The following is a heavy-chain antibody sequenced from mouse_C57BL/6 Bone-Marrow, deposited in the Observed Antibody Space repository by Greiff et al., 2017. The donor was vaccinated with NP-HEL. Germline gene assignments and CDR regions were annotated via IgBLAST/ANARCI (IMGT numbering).Heavy chain of an antibody. CDR3: ARPLLLRDPPYAMDY. CDR1: GYTFTSYW. V-gene: IGHV1-53*01. D-gene: IGHD1-1*01. J-gene: IGHJ4*01. CDR2: INPSNGGT. Sequence: QVQLQQSGTELVKPGASVKLSCKASGYTFTSYWMHWVKQRPGQGLEWIGNINPSNGGTNYNEKFKSKATLTVDKSSSTAYMQLSSLTSEDSAVYYGARPLLLRDPPYAMDYWGQGTSVTVSS.